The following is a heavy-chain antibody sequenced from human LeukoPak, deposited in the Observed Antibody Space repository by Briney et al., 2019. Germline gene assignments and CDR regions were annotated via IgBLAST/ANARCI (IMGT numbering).Heavy chain of an antibody. CDR2: ISYDGSNK. CDR3: ARVSKNYDFWSGYYDYYYYYGMDV. D-gene: IGHD3-3*01. Sequence: GGSLRLSCAASGFTFSNAWMSWVRQAPGKGLEWVAVISYDGSNKYYADSVKGRFTISRDNSKNTLYLQMNSLRAEDTAVYYCARVSKNYDFWSGYYDYYYYYGMDVWGQGTTVTVSS. V-gene: IGHV3-30-3*01. CDR1: GFTFSNAW. J-gene: IGHJ6*02.